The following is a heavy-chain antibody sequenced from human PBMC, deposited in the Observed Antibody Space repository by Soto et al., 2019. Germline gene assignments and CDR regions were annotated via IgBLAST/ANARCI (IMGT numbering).Heavy chain of an antibody. D-gene: IGHD3-16*01. CDR2: ISAYNGNT. CDR3: ARSPIVGEWLQEYYIYY. CDR1: GGTFSSYA. Sequence: GASVKVSCKASGGTFSSYAISWVRQAPGQGLEWMGWISAYNGNTNYAQKLQGRVTMTTDTSTSTAYMELRSLRSDDTAVYYCARSPIVGEWLQEYYIYYWGQGNLVTVSS. J-gene: IGHJ4*02. V-gene: IGHV1-18*01.